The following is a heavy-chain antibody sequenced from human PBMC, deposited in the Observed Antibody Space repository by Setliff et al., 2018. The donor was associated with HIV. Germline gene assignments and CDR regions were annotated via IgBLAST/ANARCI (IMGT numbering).Heavy chain of an antibody. Sequence: ASVKVSCKASGYTFTNYYLHWVRQAPGKGLEWMGWINPNSGGTNYGGTNYAQKLQGRVTMTRDTSIITAYMELSSLRYDDTAVYYFARGSAYWDFDYWGQGTLVTVSS. J-gene: IGHJ4*02. CDR2: INPNSGGTNYGGT. V-gene: IGHV1-2*02. CDR3: ARGSAYWDFDY. CDR1: GYTFTNYY. D-gene: IGHD2-8*02.